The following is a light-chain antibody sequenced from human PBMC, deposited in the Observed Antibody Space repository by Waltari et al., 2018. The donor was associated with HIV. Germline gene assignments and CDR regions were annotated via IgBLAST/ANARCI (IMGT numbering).Light chain of an antibody. CDR2: RNN. V-gene: IGLV1-47*01. J-gene: IGLJ2*01. CDR1: SSTIGNNY. Sequence: QSVLTQPPSASGTPGQRITISCSGSSSTIGNNYVHWYQPLPGTAPTLLIYRNNQRASGVPDRFSGSKSGTSASLAISGLRSEDEADYYCVTWADRSSGPVVFGGGTKVTVL. CDR3: VTWADRSSGPVV.